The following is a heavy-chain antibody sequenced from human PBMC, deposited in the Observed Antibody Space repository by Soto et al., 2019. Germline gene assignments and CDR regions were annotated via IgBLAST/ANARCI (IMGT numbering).Heavy chain of an antibody. J-gene: IGHJ4*02. CDR1: GFTVSSNY. CDR3: ARHFYDSSGYFSGFGY. D-gene: IGHD3-22*01. Sequence: GGSLRLSCAASGFTVSSNYMSWVRQLPGKGLEWVSVIYSGGSTYYADSVKGRFTISRDNSRNTLYLQMNSLRAEDTAVYYCARHFYDSSGYFSGFGYWGQGTLVTVSS. V-gene: IGHV3-53*01. CDR2: IYSGGST.